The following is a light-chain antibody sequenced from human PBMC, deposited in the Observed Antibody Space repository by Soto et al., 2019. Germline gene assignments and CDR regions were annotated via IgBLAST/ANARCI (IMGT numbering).Light chain of an antibody. CDR1: SSNIGSNS. CDR3: AAWDDSLNGLVV. CDR2: SNN. V-gene: IGLV1-44*01. J-gene: IGLJ2*01. Sequence: QSVLTQPPSASGTPGQRVTISCSGGSSNIGSNSVNWYQQLPGTAPKLLIYSNNQRPSGVPDRFSGSKSGTSASLAISGLQSEDEADYYCAAWDDSLNGLVVFGGGTQLTVL.